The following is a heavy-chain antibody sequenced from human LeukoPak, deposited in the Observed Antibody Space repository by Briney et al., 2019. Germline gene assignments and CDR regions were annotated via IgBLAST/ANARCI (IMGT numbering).Heavy chain of an antibody. CDR2: IKRDGSER. CDR3: ARDTTYYESSAYYDSYDI. Sequence: GGSLRLSCEASGFSFSMYWMAWVRQAPGKGLEWVANIKRDGSERHCLDSVRGRFTVSRDNAKNSLYLQLNSLRAEDTAVYSCARDTTYYESSAYYDSYDIWGQGTMVTVSS. CDR1: GFSFSMYW. D-gene: IGHD3-22*01. V-gene: IGHV3-7*01. J-gene: IGHJ3*02.